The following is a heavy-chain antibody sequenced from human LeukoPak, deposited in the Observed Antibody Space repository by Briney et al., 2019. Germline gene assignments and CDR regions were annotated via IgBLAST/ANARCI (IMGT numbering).Heavy chain of an antibody. CDR3: ARGLVLLWFGELLQSFDY. V-gene: IGHV1-8*01. CDR1: GYTFTSYD. Sequence: ASVKVSCKASGYTFTSYDINWVRQATGQGLEWMGWMNPNSGNTGYAQKFQGRVTMTRNTSISTAYMELSSLRSEDTAVYYCARGLVLLWFGELLQSFDYWGQGTPVTVSS. D-gene: IGHD3-10*01. J-gene: IGHJ4*02. CDR2: MNPNSGNT.